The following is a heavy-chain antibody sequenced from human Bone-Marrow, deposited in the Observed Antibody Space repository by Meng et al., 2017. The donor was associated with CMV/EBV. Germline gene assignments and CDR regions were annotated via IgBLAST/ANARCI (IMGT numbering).Heavy chain of an antibody. J-gene: IGHJ4*02. CDR3: ARQRRFGVVTTLPFDY. CDR1: GYSFTSYW. D-gene: IGHD3-3*01. Sequence: KVSCKGSGYSFTSYWIGWVGQMRGKGLEWMGIIYPGDSDTRDSPSFQGQVTISADKSISTAYLQWSSLKASDTAMYYCARQRRFGVVTTLPFDYWGQGTLVTVSS. CDR2: IYPGDSDT. V-gene: IGHV5-51*01.